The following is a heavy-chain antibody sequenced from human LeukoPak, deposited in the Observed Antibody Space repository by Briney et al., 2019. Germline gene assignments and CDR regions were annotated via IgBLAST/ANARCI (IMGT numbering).Heavy chain of an antibody. CDR2: VYHSGST. Sequence: PSGTLSLTCGVSGGSIYTSNWWTWVRQPPGKGLEWIEEVYHSGSTRYSPSLKSRVTILVDKSKNQFFLRLNSVTAADTAVYYCARDRGYCDGGSCYSFDFWGQGTLVTVSS. CDR1: GGSIYTSNW. D-gene: IGHD2-15*01. J-gene: IGHJ4*02. V-gene: IGHV4-4*02. CDR3: ARDRGYCDGGSCYSFDF.